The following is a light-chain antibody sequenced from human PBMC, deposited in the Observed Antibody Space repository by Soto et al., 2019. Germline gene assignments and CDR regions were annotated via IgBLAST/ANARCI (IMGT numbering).Light chain of an antibody. CDR1: SSNIGSNT. CDR3: QSYDSSLSVV. V-gene: IGLV1-40*01. CDR2: GNS. Sequence: QSVLTQPPSASGTPGQRVTISCSGSSSNIGSNTVNWYQQLPGTAPKLLIYGNSNRPSGVPDRFSGSKSGTSASLAITGLQAEDEADYYCQSYDSSLSVVFGGGTKLTVL. J-gene: IGLJ2*01.